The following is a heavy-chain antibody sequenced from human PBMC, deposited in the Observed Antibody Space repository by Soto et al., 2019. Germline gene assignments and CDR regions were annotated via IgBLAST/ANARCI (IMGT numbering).Heavy chain of an antibody. CDR3: ARGEVVPLGY. J-gene: IGHJ4*02. Sequence: QLQLQESGSGLVKPSQTLSLTCAVSGGSISSGGYSWSWIRQPPGKGLEWIGYIYHSGSTYYNPSLXSXAXIXLDRSKNQFSLKLSSATAADTAVYYCARGEVVPLGYWGQGTLVTVSS. V-gene: IGHV4-30-2*01. CDR2: IYHSGST. CDR1: GGSISSGGYS. D-gene: IGHD2-15*01.